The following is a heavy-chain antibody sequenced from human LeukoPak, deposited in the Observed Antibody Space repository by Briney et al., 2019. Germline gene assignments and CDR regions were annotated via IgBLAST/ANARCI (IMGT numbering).Heavy chain of an antibody. V-gene: IGHV3-15*01. J-gene: IGHJ4*02. CDR3: TKFDYAAFEY. CDR2: IKSKSNGWTT. Sequence: GGSLRLSCVVSGFTFSNAWMSWVRQAPGKGLEWVGRIKSKSNGWTTDYAAPVKGRFTISRDDSKNTLYVQMNSLKPEDTAVYYCTKFDYAAFEYWGQGALVTVSS. CDR1: GFTFSNAW. D-gene: IGHD4-17*01.